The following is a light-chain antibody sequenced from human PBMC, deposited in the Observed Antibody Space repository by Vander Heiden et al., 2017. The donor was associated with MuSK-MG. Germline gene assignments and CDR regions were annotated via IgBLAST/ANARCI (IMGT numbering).Light chain of an antibody. CDR1: SSDVGGYNY. Sequence: QSALTQPPSASGSPGQSVTISCTGTSSDVGGYNYVSWYQQHPGKAPKLIIYEVSKRPSGVPDRFSGSKSGNTAQLTVSGLQAEDEADYYCSSYAGIYVVFGGGTKLTVL. CDR3: SSYAGIYVV. CDR2: EVS. J-gene: IGLJ2*01. V-gene: IGLV2-8*01.